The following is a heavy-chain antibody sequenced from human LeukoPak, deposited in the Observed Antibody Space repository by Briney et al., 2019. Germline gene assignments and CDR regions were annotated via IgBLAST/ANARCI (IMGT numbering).Heavy chain of an antibody. V-gene: IGHV3-21*01. D-gene: IGHD1-26*01. CDR1: GFTFSSYN. CDR3: ARSSGGTYYPDY. J-gene: IGHJ4*02. Sequence: GGSLRLSCAASGFTFSSYNMNWVRQAPGKGLEWVSSISSSSSYIYYADSLKGRFTISRDNAKNSLYLQVNSLRAEDTAVYYCARSSGGTYYPDYWGQGTLVIVSS. CDR2: ISSSSSYI.